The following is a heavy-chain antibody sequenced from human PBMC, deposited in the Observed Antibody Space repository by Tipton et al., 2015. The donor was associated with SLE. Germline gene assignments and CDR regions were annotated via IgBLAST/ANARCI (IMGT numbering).Heavy chain of an antibody. Sequence: LSLTCTVSGGSISSGGYYWSWIRQPAEKGLEWIGRIYSSGSTNYNPSLKSRVTISVDTSKNQFSLKLSSVTAADTAVYYCARDRLTGAPPGAFDIWGQGTMVTVSS. J-gene: IGHJ3*02. D-gene: IGHD7-27*01. CDR2: IYSSGST. CDR3: ARDRLTGAPPGAFDI. V-gene: IGHV4-61*02. CDR1: GGSISSGGYY.